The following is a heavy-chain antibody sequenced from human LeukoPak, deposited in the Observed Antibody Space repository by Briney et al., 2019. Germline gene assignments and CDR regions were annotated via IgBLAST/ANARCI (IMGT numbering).Heavy chain of an antibody. Sequence: GGSLRLSCAASGFTFSSYWMSWVRQAPGKGLEWVANIKQDGSEKYYADSVKGRFTISRDNSKNTLYLQMNSLRAEDTAVYYCARDVWYSSSWPDYWGQGTLVTVSS. D-gene: IGHD6-13*01. J-gene: IGHJ4*02. CDR2: IKQDGSEK. CDR1: GFTFSSYW. CDR3: ARDVWYSSSWPDY. V-gene: IGHV3-7*01.